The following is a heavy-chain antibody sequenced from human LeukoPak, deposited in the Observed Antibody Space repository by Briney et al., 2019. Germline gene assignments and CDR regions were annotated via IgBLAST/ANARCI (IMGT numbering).Heavy chain of an antibody. CDR2: IYSGGST. V-gene: IGHV3-66*01. D-gene: IGHD5-12*01. CDR3: AKDRAYGGYTGGYYFDY. J-gene: IGHJ4*02. Sequence: GGSLRLSCAASGFTVSSNYMSWVRQAPGKGLEWVSVIYSGGSTYYADSVKGRFTISRDNSKNTLYLQMNSLRAEDTAVYYCAKDRAYGGYTGGYYFDYWGQGTLVTVSS. CDR1: GFTVSSNY.